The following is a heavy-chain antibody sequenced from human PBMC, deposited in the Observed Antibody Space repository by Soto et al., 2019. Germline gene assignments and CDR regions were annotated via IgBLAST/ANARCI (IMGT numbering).Heavy chain of an antibody. Sequence: GGSLRLSCAASGFTFSSYAMHWVRQAPGKGLEWVAVISYDGSNKYYADSVKGRFTISRDNSKNTLYLQMNSLRAEDTAVYYCARERPSLTMIVDGVIDSWGQGTLVTVSS. CDR3: ARERPSLTMIVDGVIDS. D-gene: IGHD3-22*01. J-gene: IGHJ4*02. V-gene: IGHV3-30-3*01. CDR2: ISYDGSNK. CDR1: GFTFSSYA.